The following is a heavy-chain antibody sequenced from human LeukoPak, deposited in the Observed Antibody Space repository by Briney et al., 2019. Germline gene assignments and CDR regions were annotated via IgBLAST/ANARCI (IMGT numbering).Heavy chain of an antibody. CDR2: IYYSGST. CDR3: AREAGSGYFYFDC. D-gene: IGHD3-3*01. Sequence: SETLSLTCTVSGGSISSSSYYWGWIHQPPGKGLEWIGSIYYSGSTYYNPSLKSRVTISVDTSKNQFSLKLSSVTAADTAVYYCAREAGSGYFYFDCWGQGTLVTVSS. V-gene: IGHV4-39*07. J-gene: IGHJ4*02. CDR1: GGSISSSSYY.